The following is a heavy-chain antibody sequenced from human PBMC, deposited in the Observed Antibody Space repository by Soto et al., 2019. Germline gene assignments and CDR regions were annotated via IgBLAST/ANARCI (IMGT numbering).Heavy chain of an antibody. CDR2: ISYDGSNK. V-gene: IGHV3-30-3*01. Sequence: QVQLVESGGGVVQPGRSLRLSCAASGFTFSSYAMHWVRQAPGKGLEWVAVISYDGSNKYYADSVKGRFTISRDNSKNTLYLQMNSLRAEDTAVYYCARWGQASWFDPWGQGTLVTVSS. D-gene: IGHD3-16*01. CDR1: GFTFSSYA. J-gene: IGHJ5*02. CDR3: ARWGQASWFDP.